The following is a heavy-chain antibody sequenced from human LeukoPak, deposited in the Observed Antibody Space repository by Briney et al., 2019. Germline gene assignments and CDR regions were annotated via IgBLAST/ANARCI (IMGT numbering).Heavy chain of an antibody. CDR3: ARVMDAAAGTPDYYYGMDV. Sequence: SETLSLTCTVSGGSISSYYWSWIRQPAGKGLEWIGRIYTSGSTNYNPSLKSRATMSADTSKNQFSLKLSSVTAADTAVYYCARVMDAAAGTPDYYYGMDVWGQGTTVTVSS. J-gene: IGHJ6*02. CDR1: GGSISSYY. D-gene: IGHD6-13*01. V-gene: IGHV4-4*07. CDR2: IYTSGST.